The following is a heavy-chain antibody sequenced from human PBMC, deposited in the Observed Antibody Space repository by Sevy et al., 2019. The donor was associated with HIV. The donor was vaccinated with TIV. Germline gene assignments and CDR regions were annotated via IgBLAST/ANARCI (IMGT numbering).Heavy chain of an antibody. J-gene: IGHJ5*02. CDR3: AIGRAPNGGDCYFHS. CDR2: ITTHNGDT. Sequence: ASVKVSCKASRDTHFAYNIHWVRQAPGKGLEWVGWITTHNGDTNSAPKFQGRVTMSRDTYSRTTYLQLRGLTSDDSAVYFCAIGRAPNGGDCYFHSWAQGSQVTVSS. D-gene: IGHD2-21*02. V-gene: IGHV1-18*01. CDR1: RDTHFAYN.